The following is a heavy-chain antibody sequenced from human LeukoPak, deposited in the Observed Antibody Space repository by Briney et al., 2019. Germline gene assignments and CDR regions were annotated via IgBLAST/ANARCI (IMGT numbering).Heavy chain of an antibody. V-gene: IGHV3-23*01. J-gene: IGHJ5*02. CDR2: ISATDGST. D-gene: IGHD2-2*01. CDR1: GFTFASYA. Sequence: EPGGSLRLSCAASGFTFASYAMTWVRQAPGKGLEWVSSISATDGSTYYAYSVRGRFAISRDNTKNTLFLQMSSLRAEDTALYYCVACSSASCYGDRFDPWGQGTLVTVSS. CDR3: VACSSASCYGDRFDP.